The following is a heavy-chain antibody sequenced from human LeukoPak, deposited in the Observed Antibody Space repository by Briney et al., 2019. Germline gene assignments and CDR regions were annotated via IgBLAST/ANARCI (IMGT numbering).Heavy chain of an antibody. D-gene: IGHD6-19*01. CDR3: ARDIAVAGYHDAFDI. Sequence: ASVKVSCKASGYTFTGYYMHWVRQAPGQGLEWMGWINPNSGGTNYAQKFQGRVTMTRDTSISTAHMELSRLRSDDTAVYYCARDIAVAGYHDAFDIWGQGTMVTVSS. CDR2: INPNSGGT. J-gene: IGHJ3*02. V-gene: IGHV1-2*02. CDR1: GYTFTGYY.